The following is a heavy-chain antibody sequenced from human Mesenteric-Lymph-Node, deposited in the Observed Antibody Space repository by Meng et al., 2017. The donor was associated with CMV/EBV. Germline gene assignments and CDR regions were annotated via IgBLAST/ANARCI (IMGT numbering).Heavy chain of an antibody. J-gene: IGHJ5*02. Sequence: SLSTSGVGVGWIRQPPGKALEWLALIYWDDDKRYSPSLKSRLTITKDTSKNQVVLTMTNMDPVDTATYYCAHELGYCSSTSCYSWFDPWGRGTLVTVSS. D-gene: IGHD2-2*01. CDR1: SLSTSGVG. V-gene: IGHV2-5*02. CDR3: AHELGYCSSTSCYSWFDP. CDR2: IYWDDDK.